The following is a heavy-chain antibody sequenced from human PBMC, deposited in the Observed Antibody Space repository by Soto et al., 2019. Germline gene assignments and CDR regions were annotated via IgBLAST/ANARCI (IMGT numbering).Heavy chain of an antibody. V-gene: IGHV3-23*01. CDR2: VSGSGGST. J-gene: IGHJ4*02. CDR1: GFTFSSYV. CDR3: AKDLSSSWYPYYFDY. Sequence: GGSLRLSCAASGFTFSSYVMNWVRQAPGKGLEWVSGVSGSGGSTYYSDSVKGRFTISRDNSKNTLYLQMNSLRAEDTAVYYCAKDLSSSWYPYYFDYWGQGTLVTVSS. D-gene: IGHD6-13*01.